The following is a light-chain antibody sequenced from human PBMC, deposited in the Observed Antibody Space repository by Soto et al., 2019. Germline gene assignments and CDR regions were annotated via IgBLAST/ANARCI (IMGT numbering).Light chain of an antibody. Sequence: EIVLTQSPDTLSLSPWERATLSCRASQSVSSTSLAWYQQKPGQAPRLLIYDASSRATGVPARFSGSGSGTEFTLTISSLQSEDFAVYYCQQYNNLPRKFGQGTKVDIK. CDR2: DAS. CDR3: QQYNNLPRK. J-gene: IGKJ1*01. V-gene: IGKV3-15*01. CDR1: QSVSST.